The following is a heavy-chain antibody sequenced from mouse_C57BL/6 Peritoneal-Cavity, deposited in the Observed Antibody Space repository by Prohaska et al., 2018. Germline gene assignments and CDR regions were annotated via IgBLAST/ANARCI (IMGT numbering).Heavy chain of an antibody. J-gene: IGHJ4*01. D-gene: IGHD2-1*01. CDR1: GYTFTGYW. CDR3: ACNYDAMDY. V-gene: IGHV1-61*01. CDR2: IYPSDSET. Sequence: QVQLQQPGAELVRPGSSVKLSCKASGYTFTGYWMDWVKQRPGQGLEWIGNIYPSDSETHYNQKFKDKATLTVDKSSSTAYMQLSSLTSEDSAVYYCACNYDAMDYWGQGTSVTVSS.